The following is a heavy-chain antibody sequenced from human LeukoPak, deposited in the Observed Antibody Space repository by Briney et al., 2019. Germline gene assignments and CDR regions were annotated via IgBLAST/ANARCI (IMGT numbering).Heavy chain of an antibody. CDR3: AKAPRVHGGRHYYYYYMDV. Sequence: PGGSLRLSCAASGFTFSSYGMHWVRQAPGKGLEWVAFIRYDGSNKYYADSVKGRFTISRDNSKNTLYLQMNSLRAEDTAVYYCAKAPRVHGGRHYYYYYMDVWGKGTTVTISS. V-gene: IGHV3-30*02. J-gene: IGHJ6*03. CDR2: IRYDGSNK. D-gene: IGHD3-16*01. CDR1: GFTFSSYG.